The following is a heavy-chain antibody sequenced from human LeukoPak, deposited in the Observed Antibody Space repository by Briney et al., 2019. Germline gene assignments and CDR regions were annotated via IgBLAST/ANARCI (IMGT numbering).Heavy chain of an antibody. J-gene: IGHJ4*02. CDR3: ARGSGSYPFDY. Sequence: SETLSLTCAVYGGSFSGYYWSWIRQPPGKGLEWIGEINHSGSTNYDPSLKSRVTISVDTSKNQFSLKLSSVTAADTAVYHCARGSGSYPFDYWGQGTLVTVSS. CDR1: GGSFSGYY. CDR2: INHSGST. D-gene: IGHD3-10*01. V-gene: IGHV4-34*01.